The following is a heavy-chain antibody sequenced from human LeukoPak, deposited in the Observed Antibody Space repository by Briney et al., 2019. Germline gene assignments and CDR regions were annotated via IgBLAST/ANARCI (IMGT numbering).Heavy chain of an antibody. J-gene: IGHJ4*02. CDR3: AREGSYCVGGDCYSFDF. Sequence: ASVRVSCTTSGYKFISHYLQWVRQAPGLGPEWMGWMHGGNGNTMYAEKFEGRVTMTRDTSTSTAYMDLNRLTADDTAVYYCAREGSYCVGGDCYSFDFWGQGTLVTVSS. D-gene: IGHD2-21*02. CDR2: MHGGNGNT. CDR1: GYKFISHY. V-gene: IGHV1-2*02.